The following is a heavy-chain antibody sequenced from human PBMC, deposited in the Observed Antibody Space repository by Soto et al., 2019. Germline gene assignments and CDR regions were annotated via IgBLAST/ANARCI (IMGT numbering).Heavy chain of an antibody. CDR2: LSSGGNT. D-gene: IGHD3-10*01. Sequence: GGSLRLSCAASGSGFTVSNNYMNWVRQAPGKGLEWVSLLSSGGNTYYADSVKGRFTIARDKSTNTLFLAMNSLRAEDTAVYYCASLRGQSRRGAFDCWGQGTLVTVSS. CDR3: ASLRGQSRRGAFDC. V-gene: IGHV3-66*01. CDR1: GSGFTVSNNY. J-gene: IGHJ4*02.